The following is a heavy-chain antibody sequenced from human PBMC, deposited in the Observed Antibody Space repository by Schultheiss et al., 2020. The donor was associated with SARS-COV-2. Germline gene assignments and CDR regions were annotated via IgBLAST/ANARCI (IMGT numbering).Heavy chain of an antibody. J-gene: IGHJ3*02. CDR3: ARHAPRGYSNKERSAFDI. CDR2: IYYSGST. CDR1: GGSISSYY. D-gene: IGHD4-11*01. V-gene: IGHV4-59*01. Sequence: SETLSLTCTVSGGSISSYYWSWIRQPPGKGLEWIGYIYYSGSTNYNPSLKSRVTISVDTSKNQFSLKLSSVTAADMAVYYCARHAPRGYSNKERSAFDIWGQGRMVTVSS.